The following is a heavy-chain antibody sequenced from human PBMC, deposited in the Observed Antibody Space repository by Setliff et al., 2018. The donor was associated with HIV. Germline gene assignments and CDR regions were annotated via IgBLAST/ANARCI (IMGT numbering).Heavy chain of an antibody. CDR1: GGSIRSHY. J-gene: IGHJ4*02. CDR3: ARAKGNYGSGSYGFDY. D-gene: IGHD3-10*01. V-gene: IGHV4-59*11. CDR2: IYYSGST. Sequence: PSETLSLTCTVSGGSIRSHYWSWIRQPPGKGLQWIGNIYYSGSTSYNPSLKSRVTISVDTSKNQFSLRLNSVTAADTAVYYCARAKGNYGSGSYGFDYWGQGTLVTVSS.